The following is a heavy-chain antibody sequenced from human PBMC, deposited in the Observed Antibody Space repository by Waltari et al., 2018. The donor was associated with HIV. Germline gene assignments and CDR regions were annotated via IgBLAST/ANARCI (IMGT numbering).Heavy chain of an antibody. CDR2: IYYSGST. CDR1: GGSISSSSYY. D-gene: IGHD3-3*01. J-gene: IGHJ3*02. Sequence: QLQLQESGPGLVKPSETLSLTCTVSGGSISSSSYYWGWIRQPPGKGLEWIGSIYYSGSTYYNPSLKSRVTISVDTSKNQFSLKLSSVTAADTAVYYCARWEWLHLGAFDIWGQGTMVTVSS. V-gene: IGHV4-39*01. CDR3: ARWEWLHLGAFDI.